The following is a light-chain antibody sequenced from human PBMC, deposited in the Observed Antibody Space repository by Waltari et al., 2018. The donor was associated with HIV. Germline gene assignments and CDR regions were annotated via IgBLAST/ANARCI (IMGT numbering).Light chain of an antibody. V-gene: IGLV8-61*01. CDR2: RTS. CDR3: VLYVGSGIWV. J-gene: IGLJ3*02. Sequence: QTVVTQEPSFSVSPGGTVTLTCGLSSGSVSTNYYPSWYQQTPGQAPRTLIYRTSSRSSGVPDRFSCSILGNKAALTITGAQADDESDYYCVLYVGSGIWVFGGGTKVSVL. CDR1: SGSVSTNYY.